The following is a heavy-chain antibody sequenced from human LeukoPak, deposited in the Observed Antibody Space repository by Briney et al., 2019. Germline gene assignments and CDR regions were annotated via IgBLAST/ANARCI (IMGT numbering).Heavy chain of an antibody. Sequence: ESSETLSLTCAVYGGSFSGYYWSWIRQPPGKGLVWIGEINHSGNTNYNPSLKSRVTISVDTSKNQFSLKLSSVTAADTAVYYCARDIGGMTTEYYFDYWGQGTLVTVSS. D-gene: IGHD4-11*01. CDR2: INHSGNT. V-gene: IGHV4-34*01. CDR1: GGSFSGYY. J-gene: IGHJ4*02. CDR3: ARDIGGMTTEYYFDY.